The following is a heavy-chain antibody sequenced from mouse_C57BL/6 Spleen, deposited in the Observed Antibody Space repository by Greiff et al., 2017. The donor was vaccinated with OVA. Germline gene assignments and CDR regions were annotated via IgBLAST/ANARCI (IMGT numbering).Heavy chain of an antibody. CDR3: ARGSYYGSREFSDY. V-gene: IGHV1-22*01. J-gene: IGHJ2*01. CDR1: GYTFTDYN. D-gene: IGHD1-1*01. CDR2: INPNNGGT. Sequence: EVQRVESGPELVKPGASVKMSCKASGYTFTDYNMHWVKQSHGKSLEWIGYINPNNGGTSYNQKFKGKATLTVNKSSSTAYMELRSLTSEDSAVYYCARGSYYGSREFSDYWGQGTTLTVSS.